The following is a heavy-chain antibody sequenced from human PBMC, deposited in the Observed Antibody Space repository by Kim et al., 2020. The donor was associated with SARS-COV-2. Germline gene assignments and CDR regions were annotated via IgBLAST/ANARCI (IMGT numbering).Heavy chain of an antibody. J-gene: IGHJ6*02. CDR3: AREDRDITIFGVVLRDGMDV. D-gene: IGHD3-3*01. Sequence: SETLSLTCTVSGGSISSGGYYWSWIRQHPGKGLEWIGYIYYSGSTYYNPSLKSRVTISVDTSKNQFSLKLSSVTAADTAVYYCAREDRDITIFGVVLRDGMDVWGQGTTVTVSS. V-gene: IGHV4-31*03. CDR2: IYYSGST. CDR1: GGSISSGGYY.